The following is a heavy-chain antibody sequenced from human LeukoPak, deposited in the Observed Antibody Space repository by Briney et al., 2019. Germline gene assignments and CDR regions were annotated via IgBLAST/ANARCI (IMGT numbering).Heavy chain of an antibody. J-gene: IGHJ4*02. CDR2: IIPIFGTA. V-gene: IGHV1-69*06. CDR1: GGTFSSYA. CDR3: ARSRYSSGWDYYFDY. Sequence: ASVKVSCKASGGTFSSYAISWVRQALGQGLEWMGGIIPIFGTANYAQKFQGRVTITADKSSSTAYMELSSLRSEDTAVYYCARSRYSSGWDYYFDYWGQGTLVTVSS. D-gene: IGHD6-19*01.